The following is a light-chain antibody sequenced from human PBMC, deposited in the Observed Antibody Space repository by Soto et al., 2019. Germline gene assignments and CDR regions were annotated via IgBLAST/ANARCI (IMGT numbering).Light chain of an antibody. CDR1: QSVSSSY. Sequence: EIVLTQSPGTLSLSPGERATLSCRASQSVSSSYLAWYQQKPGQAPRLLIYGASSRATGIPDRFSGSGSGTDSTITISRLEPEDFAVYYCQQYGSSPPWTFGQGTKVDIK. CDR2: GAS. J-gene: IGKJ1*01. CDR3: QQYGSSPPWT. V-gene: IGKV3-20*01.